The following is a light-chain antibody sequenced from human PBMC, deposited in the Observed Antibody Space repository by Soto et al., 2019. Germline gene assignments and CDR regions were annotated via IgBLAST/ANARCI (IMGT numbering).Light chain of an antibody. CDR2: DPS. CDR1: QSVSSY. J-gene: IGKJ3*01. Sequence: EIVLSQSPATLSLSPGERATLSFRASQSVSSYLAGYQQKPGQAPSRLIYDPSNRATGIPARFSGSGSGTDLTLTISILEPEDFAVYYCKQRSNWLFTFGPGTKVDIK. CDR3: KQRSNWLFT. V-gene: IGKV3-11*01.